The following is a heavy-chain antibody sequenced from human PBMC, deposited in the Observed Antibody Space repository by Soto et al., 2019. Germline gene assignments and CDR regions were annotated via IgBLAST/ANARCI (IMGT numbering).Heavy chain of an antibody. D-gene: IGHD3-9*01. CDR2: IYYSGTT. CDR1: GGSISSSSYY. J-gene: IGHJ3*02. Sequence: SETLSLTCTVSGGSISSSSYYWGWIRQPPGKGLEWIGSIYYSGTTYYNPSLKNRVSISVDTSKNQFSLKLTSVTAADSAVYYCARPLDPARAFDIWGHGTMVTVSS. CDR3: ARPLDPARAFDI. V-gene: IGHV4-39*01.